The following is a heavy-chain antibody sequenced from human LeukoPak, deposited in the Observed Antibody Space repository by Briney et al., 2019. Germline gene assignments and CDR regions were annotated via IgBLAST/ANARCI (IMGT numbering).Heavy chain of an antibody. CDR1: GGSISSYY. CDR3: AREMITMVRGVMTDYFDY. D-gene: IGHD3-10*01. CDR2: IYYSGST. J-gene: IGHJ4*02. V-gene: IGHV4-59*01. Sequence: SETLSLTCTVSGGSISSYYWSWIQQPPGKGLEWIGYIYYSGSTNYNPSLNSRVTISVDTSKNQFSLKLSSVTAADTAVYYCAREMITMVRGVMTDYFDYWGQGTLVTVSS.